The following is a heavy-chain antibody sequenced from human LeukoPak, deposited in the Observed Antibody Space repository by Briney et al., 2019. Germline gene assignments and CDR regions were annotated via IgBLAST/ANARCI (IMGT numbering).Heavy chain of an antibody. CDR1: GFTFSSYS. Sequence: PGGSLRLSCAASGFTFSSYSMNWVRQAPGKGLEWVSSISSSSSYIYYADSVKGRFTISRDNAKNSLYLQMNSLRAEDTAVYYCAKGGGTGTTYYFDYWGQGTLVTVSS. CDR2: ISSSSSYI. CDR3: AKGGGTGTTYYFDY. J-gene: IGHJ4*02. D-gene: IGHD1-1*01. V-gene: IGHV3-21*01.